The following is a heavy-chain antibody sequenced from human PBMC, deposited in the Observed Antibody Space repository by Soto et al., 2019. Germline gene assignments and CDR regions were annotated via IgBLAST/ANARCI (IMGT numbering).Heavy chain of an antibody. CDR3: ARYYGDYKNYFDY. CDR1: SAPVSSSTYT. J-gene: IGHJ4*02. V-gene: IGHV4-39*01. D-gene: IGHD4-17*01. Sequence: PSETLSLTCTVSSAPVSSSTYTWGWIRQPPGKGLEWIGSIYYSGSTYYNPSLNSRVTVSVDTSKNQFSLMLYSVTAADTAVYYCARYYGDYKNYFDYWGQGILVTVSS. CDR2: IYYSGST.